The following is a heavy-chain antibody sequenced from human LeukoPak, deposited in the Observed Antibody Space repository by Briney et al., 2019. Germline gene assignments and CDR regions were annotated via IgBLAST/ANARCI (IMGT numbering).Heavy chain of an antibody. CDR1: GGSFSGYY. J-gene: IGHJ4*02. CDR3: ARTTYGSFDY. CDR2: INHSGST. Sequence: SETLSLTCAVYGGSFSGYYWSWIRQPPGKGLEWIGEINHSGSTNYNPSLKSRVTISVDTSKNQFSLKLSSVTAADTAVYHCARTTYGSFDYWGQGTLVTVSS. V-gene: IGHV4-34*01. D-gene: IGHD3-10*01.